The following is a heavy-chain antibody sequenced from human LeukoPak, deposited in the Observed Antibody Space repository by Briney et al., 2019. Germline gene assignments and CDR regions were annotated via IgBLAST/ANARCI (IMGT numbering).Heavy chain of an antibody. J-gene: IGHJ4*02. D-gene: IGHD2-2*01. CDR1: GGSIISSSYY. CDR3: ASSYCSSTSCYHFDY. V-gene: IGHV4-39*01. Sequence: KASETLSLTCTVSGGSIISSSYYWGWIRQPPGKGLEWIGSVYNSGSTYYNPSLKSRVIISVDTSKNQFSLKLSSVTAADTAVYYCASSYCSSTSCYHFDYWGQGTLVTVSS. CDR2: VYNSGST.